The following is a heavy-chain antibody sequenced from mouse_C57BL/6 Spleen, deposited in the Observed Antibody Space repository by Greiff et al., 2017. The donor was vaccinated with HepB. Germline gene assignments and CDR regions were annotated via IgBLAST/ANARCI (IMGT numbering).Heavy chain of an antibody. J-gene: IGHJ2*01. D-gene: IGHD2-1*01. CDR2: IDPSDSYT. V-gene: IGHV1-69*01. CDR3: ARGLYGNYFDY. Sequence: QVQLQQPGAELVMPGASVKLSCKASGYTFTSYWMHWVKQRPGQGLEWIGEIDPSDSYTNYNQKFKGKSTLTVDKSSSTAYMQLSSLTSEDSAFYYCARGLYGNYFDYWGQGTTLTVSS. CDR1: GYTFTSYW.